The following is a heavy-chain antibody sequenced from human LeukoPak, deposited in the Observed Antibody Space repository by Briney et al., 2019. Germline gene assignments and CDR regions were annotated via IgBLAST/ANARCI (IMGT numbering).Heavy chain of an antibody. V-gene: IGHV4-39*01. Sequence: PSETLSLACTVSGGSISSNSFYWGWISQPPGKGLEWIGSIYYSGSTYYNPSLRRRVTISVDTSKNQFSLKLSSVTVADTAVYYCARNRYYYGSGNYGVPNWFDPWGQGTLVTVSS. CDR3: ARNRYYYGSGNYGVPNWFDP. CDR2: IYYSGST. J-gene: IGHJ5*02. CDR1: GGSISSNSFY. D-gene: IGHD3-10*01.